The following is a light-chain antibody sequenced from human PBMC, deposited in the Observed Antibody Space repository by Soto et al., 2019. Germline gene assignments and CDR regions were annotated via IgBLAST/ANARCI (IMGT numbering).Light chain of an antibody. V-gene: IGKV1D-12*01. CDR3: QQAKSFPYT. CDR1: QGIATW. J-gene: IGKJ2*01. Sequence: DIQMTQSPSSVSASVGDRVTITCRASQGIATWLAWYQQKVGKAPKLLIYGTSSLQSGGPSRFSGRGSGTRFPLPISHLQPENFATYYCQQAKSFPYTFGQGTKLEIK. CDR2: GTS.